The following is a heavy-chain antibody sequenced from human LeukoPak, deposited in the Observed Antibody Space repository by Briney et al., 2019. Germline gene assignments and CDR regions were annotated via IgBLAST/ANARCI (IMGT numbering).Heavy chain of an antibody. J-gene: IGHJ4*02. CDR2: INHSGST. Sequence: SETLSLTCAVYGGSFSGYYWSWIRQPPGKGLEWIGEINHSGSTNYNPSLKSRVTISVDTSKNQFSLKLSSVTAADTAVYYCARDRGIAVAGTGGYFDYWGQGTLVTVSS. CDR1: GGSFSGYY. CDR3: ARDRGIAVAGTGGYFDY. D-gene: IGHD6-19*01. V-gene: IGHV4-34*01.